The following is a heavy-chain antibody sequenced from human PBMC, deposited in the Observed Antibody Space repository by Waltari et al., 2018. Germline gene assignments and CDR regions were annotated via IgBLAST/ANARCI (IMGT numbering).Heavy chain of an antibody. CDR1: GGSLSRYY. D-gene: IGHD3-10*01. J-gene: IGHJ4*02. CDR2: IYYSGST. CDR3: ARWRGLYGRSQPFDY. V-gene: IGHV4-59*01. Sequence: QVQLQESGPGLVKPSGTLSLTCTVAGGSLSRYYSCWIRQPPGKGLEWIGYIYYSGSTNYNPSLKSRVTISVDTSKNQFSLKLSSVTAADTAVYYCARWRGLYGRSQPFDYWGQGTLVTVSS.